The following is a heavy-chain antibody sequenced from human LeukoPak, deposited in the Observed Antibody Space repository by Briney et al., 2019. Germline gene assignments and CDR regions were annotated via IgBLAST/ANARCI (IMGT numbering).Heavy chain of an antibody. Sequence: EASVKVPARLLDTPSPAMISTGCDRPLDKGLSGWMNPNSGNTGYAQKFQGRVTITRNTSISTAYMELSSLRSEDTAVYYCARAGRNYGGNSGFDYWGQGTLVTVSS. CDR1: DTPSPAM. D-gene: IGHD4-23*01. V-gene: IGHV1-8*03. CDR3: ARAGRNYGGNSGFDY. CDR2: MNPNSGNT. J-gene: IGHJ4*02.